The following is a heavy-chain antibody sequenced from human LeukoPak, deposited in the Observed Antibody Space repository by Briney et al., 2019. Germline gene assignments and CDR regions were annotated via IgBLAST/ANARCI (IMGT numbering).Heavy chain of an antibody. CDR3: ARVDSSSWYGYYYYGMDV. J-gene: IGHJ6*02. Sequence: ASVKVSCKASGYTFTGYHMHWVRQAPGQGLEWMGWINPNSGGTNYAQKFQGRVTMTRDTSISTAYMELSRLRSDDTAVYYCARVDSSSWYGYYYYGMDVWGQGTTVTVSS. D-gene: IGHD6-13*01. CDR2: INPNSGGT. V-gene: IGHV1-2*02. CDR1: GYTFTGYH.